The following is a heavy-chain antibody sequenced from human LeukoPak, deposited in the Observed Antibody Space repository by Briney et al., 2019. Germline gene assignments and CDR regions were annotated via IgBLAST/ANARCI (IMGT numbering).Heavy chain of an antibody. V-gene: IGHV1-2*02. J-gene: IGHJ6*04. Sequence: ASVKVSCKASGYTFTSFAMNWVRQAPGQGLEWMGWINPNSGGTNYAQKFQGRVTMTRDTSISTAYMELSRLRSDDTAVYYCARDRFGEFNDLNIWGKGTTVTISS. CDR2: INPNSGGT. D-gene: IGHD3-10*01. CDR3: ARDRFGEFNDLNI. CDR1: GYTFTSFA.